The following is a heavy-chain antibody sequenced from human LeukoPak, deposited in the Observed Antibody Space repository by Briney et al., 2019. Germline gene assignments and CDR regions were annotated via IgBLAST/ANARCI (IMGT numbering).Heavy chain of an antibody. CDR2: TYYRSKWSS. CDR1: GDSVSSNSAA. Sequence: SQTLSLTRVISGDSVSSNSAAWNWIRQSPSRGLEWLGRTYYRSKWSSDYAVSVKGRITISPDTSKNQFSLQLSSVTPEDTAVYYCARIAVASRVIDYWGQGSLVTVSS. V-gene: IGHV6-1*01. CDR3: ARIAVASRVIDY. J-gene: IGHJ4*02. D-gene: IGHD6-13*01.